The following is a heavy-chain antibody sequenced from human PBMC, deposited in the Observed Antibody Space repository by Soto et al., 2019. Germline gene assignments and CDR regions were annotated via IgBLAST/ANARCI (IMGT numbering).Heavy chain of an antibody. Sequence: EVQLVESGGGLVQPGGSLRLSCAASGFTFSSYSMNWVRQAPGKGLEWVSYISISSTNIYYADSVKGRFTISRDNAKNSLYLEMNSLRYEATAVYYCARGSYYDSSGYYHFDYWGQGTLVTVSS. CDR1: GFTFSSYS. CDR2: ISISSTNI. V-gene: IGHV3-48*02. CDR3: ARGSYYDSSGYYHFDY. D-gene: IGHD3-22*01. J-gene: IGHJ4*02.